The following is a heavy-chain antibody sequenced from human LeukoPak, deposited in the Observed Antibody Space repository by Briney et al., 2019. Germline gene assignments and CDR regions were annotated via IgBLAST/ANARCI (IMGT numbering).Heavy chain of an antibody. Sequence: GGSLRLSCAASGFTFSSYSMNWVRQAPGKGLEWVSSISSSSSYIYYADSVKGRFTISRDNAKNSLYLQMNSLRAEDTAVDYCAREGNRDYYYYMDVWGKGTTVTVSS. D-gene: IGHD1-14*01. CDR2: ISSSSSYI. CDR1: GFTFSSYS. V-gene: IGHV3-21*01. J-gene: IGHJ6*03. CDR3: AREGNRDYYYYMDV.